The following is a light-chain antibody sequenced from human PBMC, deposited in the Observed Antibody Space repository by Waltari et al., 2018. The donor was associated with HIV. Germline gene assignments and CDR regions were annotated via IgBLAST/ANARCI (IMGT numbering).Light chain of an antibody. V-gene: IGLV1-40*01. CDR1: RSNIGAGYD. CDR2: DNN. Sequence: QSVLTQPPSVSGAAGRRVTISCTGSRSNIGAGYDVHWYQQRPGTAPKLLIYDNNQRPSGVPDRFSGSKSGTSASLAITGLQAEDEAAYYCQSYDISLSAYVIFGGGTKLTVL. CDR3: QSYDISLSAYVI. J-gene: IGLJ2*01.